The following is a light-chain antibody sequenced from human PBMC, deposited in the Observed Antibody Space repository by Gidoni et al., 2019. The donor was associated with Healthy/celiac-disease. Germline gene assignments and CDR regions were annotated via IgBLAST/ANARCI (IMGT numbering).Light chain of an antibody. Sequence: EIVLTQSPATLSLSPGERATLSCRTSQSVSSYLAWYQQNPGQAPRLLIYDTSSGSGTDFTLTISNLEPEDFAFYYCHHRSNGFTFGPGTKVEIK. CDR2: DTS. V-gene: IGKV3-11*01. CDR1: QSVSSY. CDR3: HHRSNGFT. J-gene: IGKJ3*01.